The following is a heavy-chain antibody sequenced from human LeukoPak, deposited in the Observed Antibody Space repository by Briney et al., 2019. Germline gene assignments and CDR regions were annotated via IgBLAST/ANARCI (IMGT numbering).Heavy chain of an antibody. Sequence: SETLSLTCTASGGSISSYYWSWIRQPPGKGLEWIGYIYYSGSTNYNPSLKSRVTISVDTSKNQFSLKLSSVTAADTAVYYCARVAPQNWFDPWGQGTLVTVSS. V-gene: IGHV4-59*01. CDR1: GGSISSYY. CDR3: ARVAPQNWFDP. J-gene: IGHJ5*02. CDR2: IYYSGST. D-gene: IGHD3-3*02.